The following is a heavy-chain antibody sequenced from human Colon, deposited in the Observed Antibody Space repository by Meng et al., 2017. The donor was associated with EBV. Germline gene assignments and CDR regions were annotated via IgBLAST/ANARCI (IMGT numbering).Heavy chain of an antibody. J-gene: IGHJ2*01. CDR3: ARDTSGSSTWYFDL. CDR1: GFTFSGYS. V-gene: IGHV3-11*01. CDR2: INSRGDTI. Sequence: QLQLVGSWVCLVKPGGSLRLCCGASGFTFSGYSVSWIRRAPGKGLEWVSYINSRGDTIYYADSVRGRFTISRDNAKNSLYLQMTSLRAEDTAVYYCARDTSGSSTWYFDLWGRGSLVTVSS. D-gene: IGHD3-10*01.